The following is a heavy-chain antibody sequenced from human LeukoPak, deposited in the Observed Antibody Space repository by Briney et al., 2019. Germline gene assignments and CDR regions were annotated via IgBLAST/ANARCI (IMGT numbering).Heavy chain of an antibody. D-gene: IGHD6-6*01. Sequence: SETLSLTCTVSGGSISTYYWNWIRQPPGKGLEWIGYIYHSGSTNYNPTLQSRVTISVDTSKNQFSLNLNSVTAADTAVYYCARGGAARLHFQNWGQGTLVTVSS. V-gene: IGHV4-59*01. CDR1: GGSISTYY. CDR2: IYHSGST. J-gene: IGHJ1*01. CDR3: ARGGAARLHFQN.